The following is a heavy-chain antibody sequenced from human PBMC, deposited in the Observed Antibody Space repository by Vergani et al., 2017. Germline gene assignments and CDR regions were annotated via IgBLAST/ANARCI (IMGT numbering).Heavy chain of an antibody. CDR3: ATAFGATPYY. CDR2: FDPEDGET. D-gene: IGHD3-16*01. Sequence: QVQLVQSAAEVKKPGASVKVSCMASGYTFTDYFMHWVRQAPGKGLDWMGGFDPEDGETIYAQKFQGRVTMTEDTPTDTAYMELSSLRSEDTAVYYCATAFGATPYYWGQGTLVTVSS. CDR1: GYTFTDYF. V-gene: IGHV1-24*01. J-gene: IGHJ4*02.